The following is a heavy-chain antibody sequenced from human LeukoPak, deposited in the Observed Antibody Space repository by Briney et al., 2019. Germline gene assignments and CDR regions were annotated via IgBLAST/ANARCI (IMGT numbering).Heavy chain of an antibody. Sequence: PGGSLRLSCAASGFTFSSYAMHWVRQAPGKGLEWVAVISYDGSNKYYADSVKGRFTISRDNSKNTLYLQMSSLRAEDTAVYYCARDLSEQWLVYYFDYWGQGTLVTVSS. D-gene: IGHD6-19*01. CDR1: GFTFSSYA. CDR2: ISYDGSNK. J-gene: IGHJ4*02. V-gene: IGHV3-30-3*01. CDR3: ARDLSEQWLVYYFDY.